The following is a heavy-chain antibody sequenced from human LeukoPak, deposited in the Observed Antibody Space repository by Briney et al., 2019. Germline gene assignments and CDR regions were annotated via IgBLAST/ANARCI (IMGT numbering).Heavy chain of an antibody. J-gene: IGHJ4*02. CDR1: GGSISSGDYY. CDR3: ARGGGPLGYCSSTSCHNDF. Sequence: PSETLSLACTVSGGSISSGDYYWSWIRQPPGKGLEWIGYIYYSGSTYYNPSLKSRVTISVDTSKNQFSLKLSSVTAADTAVYYCARGGGPLGYCSSTSCHNDFWGQGTLVTVSS. CDR2: IYYSGST. V-gene: IGHV4-30-4*01. D-gene: IGHD2-2*01.